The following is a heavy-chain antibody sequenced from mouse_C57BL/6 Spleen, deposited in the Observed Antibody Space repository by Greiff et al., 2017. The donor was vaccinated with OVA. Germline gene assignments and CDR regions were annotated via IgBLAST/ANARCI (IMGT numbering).Heavy chain of an antibody. J-gene: IGHJ4*01. V-gene: IGHV2-5*01. CDR2: IWRGGST. CDR3: ANPYPAPEDYAMDY. Sequence: LQESGPGLVQPSQSLSITCTVSGFSLTSYGVHWVRQSPGKGLEWLGVIWRGGSTDYNAAFMSRLSITKDNSKSQVFFKMNSLQADDTAIYYCANPYPAPEDYAMDYWGQGTSVTVSS. CDR1: GFSLTSYG.